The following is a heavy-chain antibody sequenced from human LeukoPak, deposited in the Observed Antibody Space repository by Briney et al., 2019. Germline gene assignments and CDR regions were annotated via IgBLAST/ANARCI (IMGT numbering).Heavy chain of an antibody. CDR3: AKRSGASYGYFDY. CDR1: GFTFSSYA. D-gene: IGHD1-26*01. V-gene: IGHV3-23*01. Sequence: GGSLRLSCAASGFTFSSYAMSWVRQAPGKGLEWVSAIPGSGDSTNYADSVKGRFTISRDNSKNTLYLQMNSLRAEDTAVYYCAKRSGASYGYFDYWGQGTLVTVSS. J-gene: IGHJ4*02. CDR2: IPGSGDST.